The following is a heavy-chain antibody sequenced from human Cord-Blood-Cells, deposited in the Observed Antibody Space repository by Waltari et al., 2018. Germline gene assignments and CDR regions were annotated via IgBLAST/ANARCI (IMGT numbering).Heavy chain of an antibody. Sequence: QGQLMQSGAEVKKPGASVTVSCKASGYNFTSSDINCVRQATVQGLEWKGGMHLNRGNTGYEQMSEGEVTTTRNTSISTAYMELSSLRSEDTDVYYCARGRGIANALDIWGKGTMVTVSS. V-gene: IGHV1-8*03. CDR3: ARGRGIANALDI. CDR1: GYNFTSSD. J-gene: IGHJ3*02. CDR2: MHLNRGNT. D-gene: IGHD2-21*01.